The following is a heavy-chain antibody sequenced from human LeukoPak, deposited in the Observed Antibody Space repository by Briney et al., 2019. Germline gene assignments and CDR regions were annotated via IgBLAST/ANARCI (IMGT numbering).Heavy chain of an antibody. CDR2: ISYDGSNK. V-gene: IGHV3-30*04. CDR3: AKLGGVYATHYYYYYMDV. J-gene: IGHJ6*03. CDR1: GFTFSSYA. D-gene: IGHD2-8*01. Sequence: GGSLRLSCAASGFTFSSYAMHWVRQAPGKGLEWVAVISYDGSNKYYADSVKGRFTISRDNSKNTLYLQMNSLRAEDTAVYYCAKLGGVYATHYYYYYMDVWGKGTTVTVSS.